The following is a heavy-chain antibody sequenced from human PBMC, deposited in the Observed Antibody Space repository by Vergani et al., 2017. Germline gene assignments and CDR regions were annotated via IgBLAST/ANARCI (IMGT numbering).Heavy chain of an antibody. CDR2: ISGSGGST. V-gene: IGHV3-23*01. Sequence: EVQLLESGGGLVQPGGSLRLSCAASGFTFSSYAMSWVRQAPGKGLEWCSAISGSGGSTYYADSVKGRFTISRDNSKNTLYLQMNSLRAEDTAVYYCAKVSGYEPTFYYYYMDVWGKGTTVTVSS. CDR1: GFTFSSYA. D-gene: IGHD5-12*01. J-gene: IGHJ6*03. CDR3: AKVSGYEPTFYYYYMDV.